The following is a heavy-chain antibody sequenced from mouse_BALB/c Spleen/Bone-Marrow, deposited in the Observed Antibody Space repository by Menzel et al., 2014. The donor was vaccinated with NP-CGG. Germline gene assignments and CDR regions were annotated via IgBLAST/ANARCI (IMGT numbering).Heavy chain of an antibody. V-gene: IGHV2-9*02. D-gene: IGHD2-4*01. Sequence: VHLVESGPGLVAPSPCLSITCTVSGFSLTSYGVHWVRQPPGKGLEWLGVIWAGGSTTYNSALMSRLSIVKDNYKSQVFLKMNSLQTDDAAMYCCASMITTAWFAYWGQGTLVTVSA. CDR2: IWAGGST. CDR1: GFSLTSYG. CDR3: ASMITTAWFAY. J-gene: IGHJ3*01.